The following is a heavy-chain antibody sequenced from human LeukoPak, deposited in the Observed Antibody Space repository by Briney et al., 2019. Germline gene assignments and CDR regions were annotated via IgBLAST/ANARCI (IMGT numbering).Heavy chain of an antibody. V-gene: IGHV4-59*01. D-gene: IGHD4-17*01. CDR3: ASSHDYGDYVQYFQH. CDR2: IYYSGST. Sequence: SEALSLTCTVSGGSISSYYWSWIRQPPGKGLEWIGYIYYSGSTNYNPSLKSRVTISVDTSKNQFSLKLSSVTAADTAVYYCASSHDYGDYVQYFQHWGQGTLVTVSS. J-gene: IGHJ1*01. CDR1: GGSISSYY.